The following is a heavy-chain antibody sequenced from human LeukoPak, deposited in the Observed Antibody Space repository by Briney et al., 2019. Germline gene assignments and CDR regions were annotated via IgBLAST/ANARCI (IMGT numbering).Heavy chain of an antibody. D-gene: IGHD2-2*01. CDR3: ARVGYCSSTSCPFRY. CDR1: GFTFDDYA. V-gene: IGHV3-9*01. Sequence: SLRLSCAASGFTFDDYAMHWVRQAPGKGLEWLSGISWNSGSIGYADSVKGRFTISRDNAKNTLYLQMNSLRAEDTAVYYCARVGYCSSTSCPFRYWGQGTLVTVSS. CDR2: ISWNSGSI. J-gene: IGHJ4*02.